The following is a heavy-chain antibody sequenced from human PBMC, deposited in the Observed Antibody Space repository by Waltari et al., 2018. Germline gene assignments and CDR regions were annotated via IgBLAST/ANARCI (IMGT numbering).Heavy chain of an antibody. D-gene: IGHD1-1*01. Sequence: EVQLVESGGGLVQRGGSLRLSCTGSGFPFGDYEMNWVRQAPGKGLEWIAYIGPSGTTRYYADSVKGRFLISRDSAKNSLYLQMTSLRVEDTAVYYCAREGVQLWVPLDYWGQGTLVTVAS. V-gene: IGHV3-48*03. CDR3: AREGVQLWVPLDY. CDR1: GFPFGDYE. CDR2: IGPSGTTR. J-gene: IGHJ4*02.